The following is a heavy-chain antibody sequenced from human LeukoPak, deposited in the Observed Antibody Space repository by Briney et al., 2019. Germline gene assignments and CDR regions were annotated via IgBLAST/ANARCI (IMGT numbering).Heavy chain of an antibody. CDR2: ISYDGSNK. D-gene: IGHD2-15*01. V-gene: IGHV3-30-3*01. Sequence: GGSLRLSCAASGLTFSSYAMHWVRQAPGKGLEWVAVISYDGSNKYYADSVKGRFTISRDNSKNTLYLQMSSPRAEDTAVYYCARDGVVVAATPPYYFDYWGQGTLVTVSS. J-gene: IGHJ4*02. CDR3: ARDGVVVAATPPYYFDY. CDR1: GLTFSSYA.